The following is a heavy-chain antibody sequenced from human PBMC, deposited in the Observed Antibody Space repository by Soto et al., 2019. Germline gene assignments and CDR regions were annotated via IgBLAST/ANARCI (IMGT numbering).Heavy chain of an antibody. CDR3: ATMIAVAGTGWFDP. Sequence: ASVKVSCKVSGYTLTELSMHWVRQAPGKGLEWMGGFDPEDGETIYAQKFQGRVTMTEDTSTDTAYMELSSLRSEDTAVYYCATMIAVAGTGWFDPWGQGTLVTVSS. J-gene: IGHJ5*02. CDR2: FDPEDGET. V-gene: IGHV1-24*01. CDR1: GYTLTELS. D-gene: IGHD6-19*01.